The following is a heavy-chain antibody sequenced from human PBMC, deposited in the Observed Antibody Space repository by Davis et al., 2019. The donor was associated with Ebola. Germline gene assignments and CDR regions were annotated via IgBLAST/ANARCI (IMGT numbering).Heavy chain of an antibody. J-gene: IGHJ6*02. Sequence: SVKVSCKASGGTFNSYTFSWVRQAPGQGLEWMGGIVPMFGTTNYAQNFQGRVTNTADESTGTVYMELSSLRSEDTAVYYCAGTYCGDDCYLSYYYFHGLHVWGQGTTVTVSS. D-gene: IGHD2-21*02. CDR1: GGTFNSYT. CDR3: AGTYCGDDCYLSYYYFHGLHV. V-gene: IGHV1-69*13. CDR2: IVPMFGTT.